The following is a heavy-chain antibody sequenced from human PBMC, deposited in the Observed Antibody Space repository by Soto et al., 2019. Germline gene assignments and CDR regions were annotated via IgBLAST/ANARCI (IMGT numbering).Heavy chain of an antibody. D-gene: IGHD6-19*01. J-gene: IGHJ2*01. CDR3: ARTQWLAPHWYFDL. V-gene: IGHV1-2*04. CDR2: INPNSGGT. CDR1: GYTFTGYY. Sequence: QVQLVQSGAEVKKPGASVKVSCKASGYTFTGYYMHWVRQAPGQGLEWMGWINPNSGGTNYAQKLQGWVTMTRDTSISTAYMELSRLRSDDTAVYYCARTQWLAPHWYFDLWGRGTLVTVSS.